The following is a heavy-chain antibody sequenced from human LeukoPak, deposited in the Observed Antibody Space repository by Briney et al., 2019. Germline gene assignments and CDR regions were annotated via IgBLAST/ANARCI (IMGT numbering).Heavy chain of an antibody. J-gene: IGHJ4*02. CDR1: CGSFSGYY. V-gene: IGHV4-34*01. Sequence: SETLSLTCAVYCGSFSGYYWSWIRQPPGKGLEWIGEVNHSGSTNYNPSLKSRVTISVDTSKNPFSLKLSSVTAADTAVYYCARGGGYCSGGSCYDDYWGQGTLVTVSS. D-gene: IGHD2-15*01. CDR2: VNHSGST. CDR3: ARGGGYCSGGSCYDDY.